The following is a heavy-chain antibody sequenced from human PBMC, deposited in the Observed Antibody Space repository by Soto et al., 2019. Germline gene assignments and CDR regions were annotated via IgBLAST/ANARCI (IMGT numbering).Heavy chain of an antibody. CDR2: VSTFDGNT. Sequence: ASVKVSCKASGYPFTSYGINWVRQAPGQGLDWMGWVSTFDGNTVSAQKFQGRVSMTTDSSTATAYMELTSLRSDDTAVYYCASTFTYSGCDYLRGWGLGTLVTVSS. CDR1: GYPFTSYG. J-gene: IGHJ4*02. D-gene: IGHD5-12*01. V-gene: IGHV1-18*01. CDR3: ASTFTYSGCDYLRG.